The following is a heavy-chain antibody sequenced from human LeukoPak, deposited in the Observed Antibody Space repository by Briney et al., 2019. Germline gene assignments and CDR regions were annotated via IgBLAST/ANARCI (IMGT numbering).Heavy chain of an antibody. CDR3: ARIESGDSSGYYPFDY. J-gene: IGHJ4*02. CDR1: GGSICSGGYS. Sequence: SQTLSLTCAVSGGSICSGGYSWSCIRQPPGKGLEWIGYICHSGSTYYNPSLKSRVTISVDTSNNQFSLKLSSVTAADTAVYYCARIESGDSSGYYPFDYWGQGTLVTVSS. V-gene: IGHV4-30-2*01. CDR2: ICHSGST. D-gene: IGHD3-22*01.